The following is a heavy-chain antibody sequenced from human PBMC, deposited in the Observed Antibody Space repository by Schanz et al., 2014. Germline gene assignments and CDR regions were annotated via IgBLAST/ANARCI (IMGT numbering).Heavy chain of an antibody. Sequence: EEQLVQSGGGLVQPGGSLRLSCAASGFTFSRYWMQWVRQAPGKGLEWVSGIGGSGDSTHYADSVKGRFIVSRDNSKNTLYLEMNRLRVDDTAVYYCSKDKQGSRSDDSWGQGTLVTVSS. J-gene: IGHJ5*01. CDR3: SKDKQGSRSDDS. CDR1: GFTFSRYW. CDR2: IGGSGDST. D-gene: IGHD2-15*01. V-gene: IGHV3-23*04.